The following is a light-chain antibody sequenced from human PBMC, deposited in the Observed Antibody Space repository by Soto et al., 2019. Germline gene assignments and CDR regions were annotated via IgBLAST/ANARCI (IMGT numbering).Light chain of an antibody. V-gene: IGLV4-69*01. CDR3: QTWGTGIRV. CDR2: LNSDGSH. J-gene: IGLJ1*01. Sequence: QLVRTQSPSASASLGASVKLTCTLSSGHSSYAIAWHQQQPEKGPRYLMKLNSDGSHSKGDGIPDRFSGSSSGAERYLTISSLQSEDEADYYCQTWGTGIRVFGTGTKLTVL. CDR1: SGHSSYA.